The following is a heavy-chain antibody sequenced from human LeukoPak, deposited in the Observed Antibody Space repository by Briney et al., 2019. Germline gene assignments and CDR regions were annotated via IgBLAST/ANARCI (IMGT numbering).Heavy chain of an antibody. CDR3: ARGTLKAAATDFDY. CDR2: INWNGGST. V-gene: IGHV3-20*04. J-gene: IGHJ4*02. D-gene: IGHD6-13*01. CDR1: GFTFDDYG. Sequence: PGGSLRLSCAASGFTFDDYGMSWVRQAPGKGLEWVSGINWNGGSTGYADSVKGRFTISRDNAKNCLYLQMNSLRAEDTALYYCARGTLKAAATDFDYWGQGTLVTVSS.